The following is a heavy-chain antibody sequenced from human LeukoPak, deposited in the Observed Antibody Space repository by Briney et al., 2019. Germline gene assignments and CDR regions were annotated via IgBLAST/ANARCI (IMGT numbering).Heavy chain of an antibody. CDR1: GGTFSSYA. Sequence: SVKVSCKASGGTFSSYAISWVRQAPGQGLEWMGGIIPIFGTANYAQKFQGRVTITADESTSTAYMELSSLRSEDTAVYCCARSGMLGDGDYYYYGMDVWGKGTTVTVSS. J-gene: IGHJ6*04. CDR2: IIPIFGTA. V-gene: IGHV1-69*13. CDR3: ARSGMLGDGDYYYYGMDV. D-gene: IGHD3-10*02.